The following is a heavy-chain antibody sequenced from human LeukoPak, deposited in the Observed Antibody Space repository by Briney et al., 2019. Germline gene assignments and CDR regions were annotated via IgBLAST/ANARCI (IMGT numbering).Heavy chain of an antibody. J-gene: IGHJ4*02. Sequence: PRGSLRLSCAASGFTFSSYAMSWVRQAPGKGLEWVSAISGSGGSTYYADSVKGRFTISRDNSKNTLYLQMNSLRAEDTAVYYCAKDRDCSGGSCYSDYWGQGTLVTVSS. D-gene: IGHD2-15*01. V-gene: IGHV3-23*01. CDR1: GFTFSSYA. CDR2: ISGSGGST. CDR3: AKDRDCSGGSCYSDY.